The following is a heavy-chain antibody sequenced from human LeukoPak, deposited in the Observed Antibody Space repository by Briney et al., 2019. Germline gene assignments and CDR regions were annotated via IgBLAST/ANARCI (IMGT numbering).Heavy chain of an antibody. CDR3: ARVRFHIAAAGTPHDAFDI. CDR1: GFTFSSYA. Sequence: GGSLRLSCAASGFTFSSYAMHWVRQAPGKGLEWVAVISYDGSNKYYADSVKGRFTISRDNSKNTLYLQMNSLRAEDTAVYYCARVRFHIAAAGTPHDAFDI. V-gene: IGHV3-30-3*01. CDR2: ISYDGSNK. J-gene: IGHJ3*02. D-gene: IGHD6-13*01.